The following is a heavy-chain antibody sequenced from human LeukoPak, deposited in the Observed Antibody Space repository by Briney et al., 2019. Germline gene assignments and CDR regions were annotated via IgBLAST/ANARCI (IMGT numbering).Heavy chain of an antibody. D-gene: IGHD2-2*01. CDR2: IVVGSGNT. J-gene: IGHJ4*02. CDR1: GFTFSTSA. Sequence: GASVKVSCKASGFTFSTSAVQWVRQARGQRLEWIGWIVVGSGNTNYAQKFQERVTITRDMSTSTAYLELSSLRSEDTAVYYCAAGGYCSSTSCYPFDYWGQGTLVTVSS. V-gene: IGHV1-58*01. CDR3: AAGGYCSSTSCYPFDY.